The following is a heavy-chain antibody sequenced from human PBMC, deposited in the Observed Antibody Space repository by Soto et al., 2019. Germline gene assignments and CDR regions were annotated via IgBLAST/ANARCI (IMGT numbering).Heavy chain of an antibody. CDR3: ARAVFSEGGWLDP. J-gene: IGHJ5*02. V-gene: IGHV1-46*01. CDR2: INPSSGDT. Sequence: ASVKVSCKASGYSLTKYYVHWVRQAPGQGLEWMAIINPSSGDTTYAQKFQGRVTVTSNTSPGTVYMELRSLTSEDTAIYYCARAVFSEGGWLDPRGQGTLVAVSS. CDR1: GYSLTKYY. D-gene: IGHD1-26*01.